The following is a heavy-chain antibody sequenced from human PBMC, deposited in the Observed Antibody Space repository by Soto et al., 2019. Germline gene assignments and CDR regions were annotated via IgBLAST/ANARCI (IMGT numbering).Heavy chain of an antibody. J-gene: IGHJ4*02. Sequence: QMQLVQSETEVKKPWTSVRVSCKTSGFTFSKFAVQWVRQARGQVPAWRGWIVVGSGKTDYAQKFRERVTMTRDMSATTAYLELSSRKSEDTAVYYCAASYYYDSSGYFDLDYWGQGPQVIVSS. D-gene: IGHD3-22*01. CDR1: GFTFSKFA. CDR3: AASYYYDSSGYFDLDY. CDR2: IVVGSGKT. V-gene: IGHV1-58*01.